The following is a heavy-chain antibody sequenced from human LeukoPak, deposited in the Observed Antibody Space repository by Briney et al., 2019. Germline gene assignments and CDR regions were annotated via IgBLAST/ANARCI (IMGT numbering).Heavy chain of an antibody. CDR1: GGSISSSSYY. CDR3: ATFFYGGNAGGSVGY. Sequence: SETLSLTCTVSGGSISSSSYYWGWIRQPPGKGLEWIGSIYYSGSTYYNPSLKSRVTISVDTSKNQFSLKLSSVTAADTAVYYCATFFYGGNAGGSVGYWGQGTLVTVSS. D-gene: IGHD4-23*01. V-gene: IGHV4-39*07. CDR2: IYYSGST. J-gene: IGHJ4*02.